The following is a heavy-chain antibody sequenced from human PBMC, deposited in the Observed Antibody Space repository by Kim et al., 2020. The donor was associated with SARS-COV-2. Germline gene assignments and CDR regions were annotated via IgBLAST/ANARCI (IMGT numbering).Heavy chain of an antibody. CDR2: ISGSGGST. V-gene: IGHV3-23*01. D-gene: IGHD3-10*01. Sequence: GGSLRLSCAASGFTFSNYAMTWVRQVPGKGLEWVSAISGSGGSTYYADSVKGRFTISRDNSKNTLYLQMNSLRAEDTTVYYCAKDEVTMVRGVMPIWGQGTLVTVSS. J-gene: IGHJ4*02. CDR1: GFTFSNYA. CDR3: AKDEVTMVRGVMPI.